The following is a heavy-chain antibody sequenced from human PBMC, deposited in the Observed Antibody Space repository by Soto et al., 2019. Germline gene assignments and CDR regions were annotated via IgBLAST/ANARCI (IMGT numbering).Heavy chain of an antibody. J-gene: IGHJ4*02. D-gene: IGHD6-13*01. Sequence: PSQTLSLTCAVYGGSFSGYYWSWIRQPPGKGLEWIGEINHSGSTNYNPSLKSRVTISVDTSKNQFSLKLSSVTAADTAVYYCARGTAAAGTIDYWGQGNLVTVSS. CDR1: GGSFSGYY. CDR3: ARGTAAAGTIDY. V-gene: IGHV4-34*01. CDR2: INHSGST.